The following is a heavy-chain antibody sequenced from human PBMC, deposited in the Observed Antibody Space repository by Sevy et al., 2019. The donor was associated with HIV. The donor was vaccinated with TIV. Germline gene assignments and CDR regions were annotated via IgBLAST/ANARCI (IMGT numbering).Heavy chain of an antibody. CDR1: GYSISSGYY. V-gene: IGHV4-38-2*01. Sequence: SETLSLTCDVSGYSISSGYYGGWIRQPPGKGLEWIGSIYHSGSTYYNPSLKRRVTISVDTSKNQVSLKLRSVTAADTAVYYCARTLRGDFDSSASAFDIWGQGTMVTVSS. CDR2: IYHSGST. D-gene: IGHD3-22*01. J-gene: IGHJ3*02. CDR3: ARTLRGDFDSSASAFDI.